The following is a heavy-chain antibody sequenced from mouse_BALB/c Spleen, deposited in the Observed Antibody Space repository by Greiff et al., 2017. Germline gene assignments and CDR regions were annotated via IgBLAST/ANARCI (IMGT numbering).Heavy chain of an antibody. D-gene: IGHD2-4*01. J-gene: IGHJ4*01. CDR2: ISYDGSN. CDR1: GYSITSGYY. V-gene: IGHV3-6*02. CDR3: ARDGITPTFYAMDY. Sequence: EVQLVESGPGLVKPSQSLSLTCSVTGYSITSGYYWNWIRQFPGNKLEWMGYISYDGSNNYNPSLKNRISITRDTSKNQFFLKLNSVTTEDTATYYCARDGITPTFYAMDYWGQGTSVTVSS.